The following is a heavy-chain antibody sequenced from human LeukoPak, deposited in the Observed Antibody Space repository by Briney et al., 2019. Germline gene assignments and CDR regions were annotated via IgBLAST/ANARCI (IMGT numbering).Heavy chain of an antibody. J-gene: IGHJ4*02. CDR1: GFTFSSYG. V-gene: IGHV3-30*18. Sequence: PGRSLRLSCAASGFTFSSYGMHWVRQAPGKGLEWVAVISYDGSNKYYADSVKGRFTISRDNSKNMLYLQMNSLRAEDTAVYYCAKVARDGYNYYFDYWGQGTLVTVSS. CDR3: AKVARDGYNYYFDY. CDR2: ISYDGSNK. D-gene: IGHD5-24*01.